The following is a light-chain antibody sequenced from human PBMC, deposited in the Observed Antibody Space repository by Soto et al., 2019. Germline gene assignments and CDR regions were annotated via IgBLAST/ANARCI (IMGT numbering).Light chain of an antibody. CDR3: QSYYDIVTTV. CDR2: GNN. CDR1: SSNVGAGYD. J-gene: IGLJ1*01. Sequence: QSVLTQPPSVFGAPGQRVTISCTGSSSNVGAGYDVHWYQQIPGTAPKLLIYGNNNRPSGVPDRFSGSKSGASASLAISGLQPEDEADYYCQSYYDIVTTVFGTGTKLTVL. V-gene: IGLV1-40*01.